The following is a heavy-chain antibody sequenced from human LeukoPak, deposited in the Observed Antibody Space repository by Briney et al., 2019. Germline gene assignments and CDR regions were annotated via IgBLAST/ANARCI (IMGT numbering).Heavy chain of an antibody. CDR3: ARAGSPVVPASFNSDWFDP. V-gene: IGHV1-18*04. CDR2: ISPYNGNT. CDR1: GYTFTSYG. J-gene: IGHJ5*02. Sequence: ASVKVSCKASGYTFTSYGITWVRQAPGQGPEWMGWISPYNGNTNYVQKLQGRVTMTTDTSTSTAYMELRSLRSDDTAVYYCARAGSPVVPASFNSDWFDPWGQGTLVTVSS. D-gene: IGHD2-2*01.